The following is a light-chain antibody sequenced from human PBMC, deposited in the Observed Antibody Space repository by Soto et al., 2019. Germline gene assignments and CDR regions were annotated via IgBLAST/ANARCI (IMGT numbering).Light chain of an antibody. V-gene: IGLV2-14*01. CDR2: VVN. Sequence: QSAVTQPASVSGSPGQAITISCTGNSSDVGGYNLVSWYQQYPDKAPKLMIFVVNTRPSGVYNRFSGTKSGNTASLTISGLQAEDEADYYCSSYKSSSTFPYVVGTGTKLTVL. CDR3: SSYKSSSTFPYV. J-gene: IGLJ1*01. CDR1: SSDVGGYNL.